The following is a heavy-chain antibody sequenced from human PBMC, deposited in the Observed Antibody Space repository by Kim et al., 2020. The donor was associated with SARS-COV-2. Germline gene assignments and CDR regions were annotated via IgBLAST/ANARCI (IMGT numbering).Heavy chain of an antibody. Sequence: GGSLRLSCAASGFTFSNSWMTWVRQTPGKGLEWLANIKGDGSDRNFLDSVKGRFTISRDNARNSLFLQIDSLRVDDTAVYYCARYGKPYVMDDWGQGTTVTVSS. CDR2: IKGDGSDR. CDR1: GFTFSNSW. J-gene: IGHJ6*02. CDR3: ARYGKPYVMDD. D-gene: IGHD2-8*01. V-gene: IGHV3-7*03.